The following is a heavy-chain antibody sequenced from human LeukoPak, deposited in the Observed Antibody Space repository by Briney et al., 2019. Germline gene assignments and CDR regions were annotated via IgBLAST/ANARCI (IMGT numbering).Heavy chain of an antibody. D-gene: IGHD2-15*01. CDR1: GGSFSGYY. Sequence: PSGTLSLTCAVYGGSFSGYYWSWIRQPPGKGLEWIGEINHSGSTNYNPSLKSRVTISVDTSKNQFSLKLGSVTAADTAVYYRARADVVVVAANYYYYYYMDVWGKGTTVTVSS. CDR3: ARADVVVVAANYYYYYYMDV. CDR2: INHSGST. J-gene: IGHJ6*03. V-gene: IGHV4-34*01.